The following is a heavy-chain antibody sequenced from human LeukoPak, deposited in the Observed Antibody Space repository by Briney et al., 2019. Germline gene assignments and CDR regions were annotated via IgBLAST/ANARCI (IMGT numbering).Heavy chain of an antibody. CDR2: IYSGGST. Sequence: GGSLSLSCAASGFSVSNNYMSWVRQAPGKGLEWVSVIYSGGSTFYADSVKGRFTISRDNSKNTLYLQMNSLRAEDTAVYYCASDSYSPEYFQHWGQGTLVTVSS. V-gene: IGHV3-66*01. CDR3: ASDSYSPEYFQH. J-gene: IGHJ1*01. CDR1: GFSVSNNY. D-gene: IGHD2-15*01.